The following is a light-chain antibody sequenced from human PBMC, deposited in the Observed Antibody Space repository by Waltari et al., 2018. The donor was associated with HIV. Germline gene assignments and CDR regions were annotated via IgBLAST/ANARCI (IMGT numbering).Light chain of an antibody. CDR1: QTIVGW. Sequence: DIQMTQSPSTLSASVGDRVTITCRASQTIVGWLAWYQQTPGKAPKLLIYEASNLESGVPSRFGGSGSGTDFALTISSLQPDDFATYYCQQYYTYPWTFGQGTKVEIK. CDR2: EAS. CDR3: QQYYTYPWT. V-gene: IGKV1-5*03. J-gene: IGKJ1*01.